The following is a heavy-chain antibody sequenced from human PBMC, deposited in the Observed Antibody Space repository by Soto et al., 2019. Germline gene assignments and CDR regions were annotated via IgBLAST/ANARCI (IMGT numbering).Heavy chain of an antibody. V-gene: IGHV3-11*01. Sequence: GGSLRLSCAASGFTFSDYYMSWIRQAPGKGLEWVSYISSSGSTIYYADSVKGRFTISRDNAKNSLYLQMNSLRAEDTAVYYCARVRLDYVGRYYYYYMDVWGKGTTVTVSS. CDR1: GFTFSDYY. CDR3: ARVRLDYVGRYYYYYMDV. J-gene: IGHJ6*03. CDR2: ISSSGSTI. D-gene: IGHD3-16*01.